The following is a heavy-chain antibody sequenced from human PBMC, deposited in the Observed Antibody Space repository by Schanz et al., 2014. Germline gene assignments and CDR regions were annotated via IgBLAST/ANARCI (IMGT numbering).Heavy chain of an antibody. CDR3: ARANYRRKINFDI. CDR1: GFTFNSYA. CDR2: ISHSGGSK. Sequence: DVQLLESGGGLVQPGGSLRLSCAASGFTFNSYAMTWVRQAPGKGLEWVSSISHSGGSKYYADSVKGRFTISRDNSENTLYLQMNSLSADDTAVFYCARANYRRKINFDIWGRGTLVTVSS. V-gene: IGHV3-23*01. J-gene: IGHJ4*02. D-gene: IGHD3-10*01.